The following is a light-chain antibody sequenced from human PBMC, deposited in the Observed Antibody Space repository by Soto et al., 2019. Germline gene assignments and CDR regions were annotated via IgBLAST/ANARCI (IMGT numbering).Light chain of an antibody. Sequence: EIVLTQSPATLSFSPGERATLSCRASQSVSSYLAWYQQKPGQAPRLLIYDASNRATGIPARFSGSESVTDFTLTISSLEPDDFAVYYFQQRSNWPPLTFDGGTKVEIK. CDR2: DAS. J-gene: IGKJ4*01. CDR3: QQRSNWPPLT. V-gene: IGKV3-11*01. CDR1: QSVSSY.